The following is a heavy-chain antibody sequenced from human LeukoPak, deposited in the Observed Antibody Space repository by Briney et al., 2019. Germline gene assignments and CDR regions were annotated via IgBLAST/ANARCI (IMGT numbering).Heavy chain of an antibody. CDR2: ISYDGSNK. J-gene: IGHJ4*02. Sequence: GRSLRLSCAASGFTFSSYAMHWVRQAPGKGLEWVAVISYDGSNKYYADSVKGRFTISRDNSKNTLYPQMNSLRAEDTAVYYCARDPSRTTVTFDYWGQGTLVTVSS. CDR3: ARDPSRTTVTFDY. CDR1: GFTFSSYA. D-gene: IGHD4-17*01. V-gene: IGHV3-30*04.